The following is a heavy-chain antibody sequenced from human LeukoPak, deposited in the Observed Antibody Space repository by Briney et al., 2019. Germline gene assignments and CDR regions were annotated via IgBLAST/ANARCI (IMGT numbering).Heavy chain of an antibody. D-gene: IGHD2-15*01. V-gene: IGHV1-18*01. CDR3: PRGGSDCSGGNCPYSWFDP. J-gene: IGHJ5*02. CDR1: GYTFTNYG. Sequence: ASVKVSCKASGYTFTNYGISWVRQAPGQGLEWMGWISAYNGNTNYAQKLQGRVTMTTDTSTSTAYMELRSLTSDDTAVYYCPRGGSDCSGGNCPYSWFDPWGQGTLVTVSS. CDR2: ISAYNGNT.